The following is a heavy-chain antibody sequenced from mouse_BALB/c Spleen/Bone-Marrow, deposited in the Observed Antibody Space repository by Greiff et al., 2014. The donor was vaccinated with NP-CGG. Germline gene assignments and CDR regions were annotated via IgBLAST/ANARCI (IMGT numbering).Heavy chain of an antibody. D-gene: IGHD2-2*01. J-gene: IGHJ4*01. CDR3: ARHERGYPYAMDY. CDR2: IWSDGST. Sequence: VQLQQSGPDLVAPSQSLSITCTVSGFSFNSYGVHWVRQPPGKGLEWLGVIWSDGSTTYNSALKSRLSISKDNSKSQPFLKMNSLQTDDTAMYYCARHERGYPYAMDYWGQGTSVTVSS. V-gene: IGHV2-6-2*01. CDR1: GFSFNSYG.